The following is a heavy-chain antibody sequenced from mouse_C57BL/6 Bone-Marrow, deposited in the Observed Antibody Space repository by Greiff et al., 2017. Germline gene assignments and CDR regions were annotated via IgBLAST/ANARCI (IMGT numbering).Heavy chain of an antibody. Sequence: QVQLQQPGAELVRPGTSVKLSCKASGYTFTSYWMHWVKQRPGQGLKWIGVIDPSDSYTNYNQKFKGKATLTVDASSSTAYMQLSSLTSEDSAVYYCGRDCYGSSFNWYFDVWGTGTTVTVSS. V-gene: IGHV1-59*01. CDR1: GYTFTSYW. CDR3: GRDCYGSSFNWYFDV. D-gene: IGHD1-1*01. CDR2: IDPSDSYT. J-gene: IGHJ1*03.